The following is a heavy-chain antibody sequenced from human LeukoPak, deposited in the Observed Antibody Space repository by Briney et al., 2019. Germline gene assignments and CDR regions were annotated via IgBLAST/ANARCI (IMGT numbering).Heavy chain of an antibody. V-gene: IGHV4-34*01. CDR2: INHSGST. D-gene: IGHD7-27*01. CDR1: GGSFSGCY. J-gene: IGHJ4*02. CDR3: ARQAPSETGGYFDY. Sequence: SETLSLTCAVYGGSFSGCYWSWIRQPPGKGLEWIGEINHSGSTNYNPSLKSRVTISVDTSKNQFSLKLSSVTAADTAVYYCARQAPSETGGYFDYWGQGTLVTVSS.